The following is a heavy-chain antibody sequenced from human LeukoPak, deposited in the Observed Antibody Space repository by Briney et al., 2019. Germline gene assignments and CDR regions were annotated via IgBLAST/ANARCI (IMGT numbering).Heavy chain of an antibody. J-gene: IGHJ4*02. CDR1: GYSFIDFY. D-gene: IGHD3-22*01. CDR2: INPNSGDT. Sequence: GASVKVSCKASGYSFIDFYIHFVRQAPGQGLEWMGWINPNSGDTKYAQTFQGRVTMSGDTSISTAYMELSSLTIDDTAVYYCARDPNSSGYDYWGQGTLVTVSS. V-gene: IGHV1-2*02. CDR3: ARDPNSSGYDY.